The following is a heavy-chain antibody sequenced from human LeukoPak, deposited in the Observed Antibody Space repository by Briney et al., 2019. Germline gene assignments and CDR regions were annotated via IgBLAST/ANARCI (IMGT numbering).Heavy chain of an antibody. J-gene: IGHJ4*02. CDR1: GFTFSSYA. D-gene: IGHD1/OR15-1a*01. V-gene: IGHV3-23*01. CDR3: AKVEQRFPYFDY. CDR2: ISGSGGST. Sequence: GGSLRLSCAASGFTFSSYAMSWVGQAPGKGREWVSAISGSGGSTYYADSVKGRFTISRDNFKNTLYLQMNSLRAEDTAVYYCAKVEQRFPYFDYWGQGTLVTVSS.